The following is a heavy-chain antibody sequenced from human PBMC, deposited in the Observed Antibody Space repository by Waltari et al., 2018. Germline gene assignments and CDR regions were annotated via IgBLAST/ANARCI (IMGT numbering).Heavy chain of an antibody. CDR1: GGASSSYA. J-gene: IGHJ5*02. CDR2: IIPIFGTA. V-gene: IGHV1-69*15. CDR3: ARESKIIRKGLSRTGFDP. Sequence: QVQLVQSGAEVKKPGSSVKVSCKASGGASSSYALSWVRQAPGHGHEWMGRIIPIFGTANYAQKFQGRVTITADESTSTAYMELSSLRSEDTAVYYCARESKIIRKGLSRTGFDPWGQGTLVTVSS. D-gene: IGHD3-16*02.